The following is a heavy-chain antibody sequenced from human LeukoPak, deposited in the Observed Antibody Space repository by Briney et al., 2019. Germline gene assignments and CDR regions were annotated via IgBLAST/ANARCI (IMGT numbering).Heavy chain of an antibody. V-gene: IGHV4-39*01. J-gene: IGHJ5*02. CDR1: GGSISSSSYY. D-gene: IGHD2-2*02. CDR2: IYYSGST. CDR3: ALGIVVVPAAISWFDP. Sequence: PSETLSLTCTVSGGSISSSSYYWGWIRQPPGKGLEWIGSIYYSGSTYYNPSLKSRVTISVDTSKNQFSLKLSSVTAADTAVYYCALGIVVVPAAISWFDPWGQGTLVTVSS.